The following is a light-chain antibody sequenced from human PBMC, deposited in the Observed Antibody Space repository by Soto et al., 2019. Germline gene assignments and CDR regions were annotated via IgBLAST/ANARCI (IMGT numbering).Light chain of an antibody. CDR3: SSYTTSNTVV. V-gene: IGLV2-14*01. CDR1: DIGGYKY. CDR2: DVS. J-gene: IGLJ2*01. Sequence: QSALTQPASVSGSPGQSITISCTGDIGGYKYVSWYQQHPGKAPKLMIYDVSNRPSGVSNRFSGSKSGNTASLTISGLQAEDEADYYCSSYTTSNTVVFGGGTKVTVL.